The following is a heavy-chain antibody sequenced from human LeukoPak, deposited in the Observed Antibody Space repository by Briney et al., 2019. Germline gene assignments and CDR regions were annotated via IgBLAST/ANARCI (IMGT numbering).Heavy chain of an antibody. CDR3: VRRAPGFSSGWLDY. CDR2: ISSSGGST. V-gene: IGHV3-64*01. CDR1: GFTFTTYA. D-gene: IGHD6-19*01. J-gene: IGHJ4*02. Sequence: GGSLRLSCAASGFTFTTYAMHWVRQAPGKGLEYVSAISSSGGSTFYANSVKGRLTISRDNLKNTLYLQMGSLRAEDMALYYCVRRAPGFSSGWLDYWGQGTLVTVSS.